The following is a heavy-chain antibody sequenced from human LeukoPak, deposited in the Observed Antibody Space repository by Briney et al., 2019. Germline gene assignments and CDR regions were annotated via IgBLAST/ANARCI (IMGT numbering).Heavy chain of an antibody. CDR2: IRSKAYGGTT. D-gene: IGHD6-19*01. CDR3: TRVYSSGWSKRDDY. Sequence: GGSLRLSCTASGFTFGDYAMSWFRQAPGKGLEWVGFIRSKAYGGTTEYAASVKGRFTISRDDSKSIAYPQMNSLKTEDTAVYYCTRVYSSGWSKRDDYWGQGTLVTVSS. CDR1: GFTFGDYA. J-gene: IGHJ4*02. V-gene: IGHV3-49*03.